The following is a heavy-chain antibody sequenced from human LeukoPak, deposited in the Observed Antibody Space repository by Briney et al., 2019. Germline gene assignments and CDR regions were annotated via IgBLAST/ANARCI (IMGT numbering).Heavy chain of an antibody. J-gene: IGHJ3*02. CDR1: GFTFDDYG. V-gene: IGHV3-20*04. CDR2: IYWTGGST. D-gene: IGHD1-26*01. Sequence: GGSLRLSCAASGFTFDDYGMTWVRQAPGKGLEWVSGIYWTGGSTAYADSVKGRFTIPRDNAKNSLYLQMNSLRAEDTALYYCARLRVVWDLDDAFDIWGQGTMVIVSS. CDR3: ARLRVVWDLDDAFDI.